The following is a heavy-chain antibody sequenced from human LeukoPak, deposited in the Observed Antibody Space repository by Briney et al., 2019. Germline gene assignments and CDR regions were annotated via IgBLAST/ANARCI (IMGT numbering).Heavy chain of an antibody. J-gene: IGHJ4*02. CDR2: IKQDGSEK. CDR3: ARGGTYRFDY. D-gene: IGHD1-26*01. CDR1: GLTFSRYR. V-gene: IGHV3-7*01. Sequence: GGPVRLLCGASGLTFSRYRVSGVPQATGKGREGVANIKQDGSEKYYVDAVKGRFTISRDNAKNSLYLQMNSLRAEDTAVYYCARGGTYRFDYWGQGTPVTVSS.